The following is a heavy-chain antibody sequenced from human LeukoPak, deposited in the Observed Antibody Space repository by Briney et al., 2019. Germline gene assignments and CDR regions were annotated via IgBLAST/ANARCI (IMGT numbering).Heavy chain of an antibody. CDR1: GGSISSGGYY. CDR2: IYYSGST. J-gene: IGHJ4*02. Sequence: SETLSLTCTVSGGSISSGGYYWSWIRQHPGKGLEWIGFIYYSGSTYYNPSLKSRVTFSVDTSKNQFSLKLSSVNAADTAVYYCARLRDGYNVDHWGQGTLVTVSS. D-gene: IGHD5-24*01. CDR3: ARLRDGYNVDH. V-gene: IGHV4-31*03.